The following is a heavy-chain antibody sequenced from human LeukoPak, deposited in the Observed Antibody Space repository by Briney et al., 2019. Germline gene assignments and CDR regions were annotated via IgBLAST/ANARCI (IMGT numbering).Heavy chain of an antibody. J-gene: IGHJ4*02. CDR2: ISGSGGST. CDR1: GFTFSSYA. D-gene: IGHD2/OR15-2a*01. Sequence: AGGSLRLSCAASGFTFSSYAMSWVRQAPGKGLERVSAISGSGGSTYYADSVKDRFTISRDNSKNTLYLQMNSLRAEDTAVYYCAKDHGISTYDHWGQGTLVTVSS. V-gene: IGHV3-23*01. CDR3: AKDHGISTYDH.